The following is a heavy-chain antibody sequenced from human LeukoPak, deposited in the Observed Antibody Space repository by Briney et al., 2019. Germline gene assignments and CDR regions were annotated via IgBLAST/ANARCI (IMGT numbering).Heavy chain of an antibody. CDR3: ARRKGSGGYKDWFDP. CDR2: INYSGSA. Sequence: SETLSLTCTVSGGSISSFYWSWIRQPPGKGLEWIGYINYSGSAGYNPSLKSRVTMSVDTSKNQFSLKLNSVTAADTAIYYCARRKGSGGYKDWFDPWGQGTLVTVSS. CDR1: GGSISSFY. J-gene: IGHJ5*02. V-gene: IGHV4-59*08. D-gene: IGHD6-19*01.